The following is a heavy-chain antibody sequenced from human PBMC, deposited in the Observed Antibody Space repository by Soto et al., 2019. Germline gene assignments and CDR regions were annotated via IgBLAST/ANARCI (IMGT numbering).Heavy chain of an antibody. CDR1: GFTFSSYA. V-gene: IGHV3-30-3*01. CDR3: ARDESLSPYLITTTIIVIRDRGFDY. CDR2: ISYDGSNK. D-gene: IGHD3-22*01. J-gene: IGHJ4*02. Sequence: GGSLRLSCAASGFTFSSYAMHWVRQAPGKGLEWVAVISYDGSNKYYADSVKGRFTISRDNSKNTLYLQMNSLRAEDTAVYYCARDESLSPYLITTTIIVIRDRGFDYWGQGTLVTVSS.